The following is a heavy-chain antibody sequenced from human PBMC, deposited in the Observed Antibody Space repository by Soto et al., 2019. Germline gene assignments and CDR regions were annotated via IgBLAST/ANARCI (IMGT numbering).Heavy chain of an antibody. CDR3: ARGSFNYGDTDY. V-gene: IGHV4-31*03. J-gene: IGHJ4*02. Sequence: SETLSLTCTVSGGSISSGGYYWSWIRQHPGKGLEWIGYIYYSGSTYYNPSLKSRVTISVDTSKNQFSLKLSSVTAADTAVYYCARGSFNYGDTDYWGQGTLVTVSS. CDR1: GGSISSGGYY. D-gene: IGHD4-17*01. CDR2: IYYSGST.